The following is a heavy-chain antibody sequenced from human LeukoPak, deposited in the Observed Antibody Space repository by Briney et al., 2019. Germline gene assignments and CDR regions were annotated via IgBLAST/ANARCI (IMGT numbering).Heavy chain of an antibody. CDR2: IYYSGSA. D-gene: IGHD5-18*01. CDR3: ARTTEGGYTYGYFYYYYMDV. V-gene: IGHV4-61*10. Sequence: PSQTLSLTCTVSGGSITNGGYYWSWIRQPAGKGLEWIGYIYYSGSANYNPSLKSRVTISVDTSKNQFSMKLTSVTAADTAVYYCARTTEGGYTYGYFYYYYMDVWGKGTTVTISS. J-gene: IGHJ6*03. CDR1: GGSITNGGYY.